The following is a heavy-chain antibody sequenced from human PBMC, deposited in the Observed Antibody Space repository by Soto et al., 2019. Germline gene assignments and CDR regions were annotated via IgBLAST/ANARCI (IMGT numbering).Heavy chain of an antibody. V-gene: IGHV3-30-3*01. Sequence: GGSLRLSCAASGFSFGSYALHWVRQAPGKGLEWVAAISFDETTKYYAESVKGRFTISKDNSKKTLYLQINSLRVEDTAVYYCAKDLDSGRFYFRALEYWGQGTLVTVSS. CDR3: AKDLDSGRFYFRALEY. CDR1: GFSFGSYA. D-gene: IGHD1-26*01. J-gene: IGHJ4*02. CDR2: ISFDETTK.